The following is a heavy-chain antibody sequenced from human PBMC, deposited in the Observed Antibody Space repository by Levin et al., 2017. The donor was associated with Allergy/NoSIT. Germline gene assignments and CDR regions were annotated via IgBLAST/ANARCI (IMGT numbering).Heavy chain of an antibody. D-gene: IGHD3-3*01. CDR2: ISGSGGST. Sequence: GGSLRLSCAASGFTFSSYAMSWVRQAPGKGLEWVSAISGSGGSTYYADSVKGRFTISRDNSKNTLYLQMNSLRAEDTAVYYCAKIGNYDFWSGYRQDAFDIWGQGTMVTVSS. CDR1: GFTFSSYA. V-gene: IGHV3-23*01. CDR3: AKIGNYDFWSGYRQDAFDI. J-gene: IGHJ3*02.